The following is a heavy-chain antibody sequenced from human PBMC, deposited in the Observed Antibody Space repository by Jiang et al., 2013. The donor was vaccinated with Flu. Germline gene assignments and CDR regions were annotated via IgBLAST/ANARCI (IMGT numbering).Heavy chain of an antibody. CDR1: GYSFTSYW. Sequence: GAEVKKPGESLRISCKGSGYSFTSYWISWVRQMPGKGLEWMGRIDPSDSYTNYSPSFQGHVTISAGKSISTAYLQWSSLKASDTAMYYCARHGPWGSGSYYNVGMSDIWGQGTMVTVSS. CDR3: ARHGPWGSGSYYNVGMSDI. J-gene: IGHJ3*02. D-gene: IGHD3-10*01. V-gene: IGHV5-10-1*01. CDR2: IDPSDSYT.